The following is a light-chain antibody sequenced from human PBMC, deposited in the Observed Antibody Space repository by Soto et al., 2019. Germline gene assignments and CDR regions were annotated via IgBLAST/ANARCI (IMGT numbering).Light chain of an antibody. Sequence: QSVLTQPPSASGAPGQRVTMSCSGSSSNIGDSIVNWYQQVPGSAPKLVIYSSDHRPSGVPDRFSGSKSGTSASLVISGLQSEDEADYYCAAWDGTLGVVFGGGTKLTVL. CDR1: SSNIGDSI. CDR3: AAWDGTLGVV. CDR2: SSD. V-gene: IGLV1-44*01. J-gene: IGLJ2*01.